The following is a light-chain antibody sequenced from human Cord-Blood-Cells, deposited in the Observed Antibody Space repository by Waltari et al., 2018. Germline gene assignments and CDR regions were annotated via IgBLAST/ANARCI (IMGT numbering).Light chain of an antibody. CDR3: QHYLRLPVT. J-gene: IGKJ1*01. CDR2: GAS. Sequence: EIVLTQSPGTLSLYPGESATLPCRTSQSVTRALAWYQQKPGQAPRLLIYGASNRATGIPDRFSGSGSGTDFSLTISSLEPEDVAVYYCQHYLRLPVTFGQGTKVEVK. CDR1: QSVTRA. V-gene: IGKV3-20*01.